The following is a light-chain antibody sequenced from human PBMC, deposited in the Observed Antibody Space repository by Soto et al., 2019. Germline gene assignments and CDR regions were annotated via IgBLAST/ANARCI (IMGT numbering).Light chain of an antibody. V-gene: IGLV2-14*01. J-gene: IGLJ2*01. Sequence: QPASVSGSPGQSITISCTGTSSDIGGYDYVCWYQQRPGKAPKLIIYDVTNRPSGVSNRFSASKSGNTASLSISGLQAEDEADYYCSSYTSSSTVVFGGGTKLTVL. CDR1: SSDIGGYDY. CDR3: SSYTSSSTVV. CDR2: DVT.